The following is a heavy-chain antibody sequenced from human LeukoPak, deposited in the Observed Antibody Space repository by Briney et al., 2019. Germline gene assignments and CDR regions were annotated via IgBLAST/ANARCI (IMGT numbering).Heavy chain of an antibody. D-gene: IGHD1-26*01. CDR3: ARGGGGSYYHLLDY. CDR1: GFIFSTYS. CDR2: ISTSTYI. V-gene: IGHV3-21*01. J-gene: IGHJ4*02. Sequence: GGSLRLSCSASGFIFSTYSMDWVRQAPGKGLEWVSSISTSTYISYADSVKGRFTISRDNAKNSLYLQMNSLRAEDTAVYYCARGGGGSYYHLLDYWGQGTLVTVSS.